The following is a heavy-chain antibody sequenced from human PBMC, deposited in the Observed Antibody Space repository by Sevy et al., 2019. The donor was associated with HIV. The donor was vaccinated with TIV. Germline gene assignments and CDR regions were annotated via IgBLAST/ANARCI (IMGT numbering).Heavy chain of an antibody. D-gene: IGHD2-2*02. V-gene: IGHV4-59*08. CDR3: ARLRWDLVVVPGATPGCYFDS. Sequence: SETLSLTCTVSGDSINTYYWSRIRQPPGKGLEWIGYVSHSRNTNYNPSLKSRVSMSVDTSTNQFSLKVKSVTAADTAVYYCARLRWDLVVVPGATPGCYFDSWGQGTLVTVS. J-gene: IGHJ4*02. CDR2: VSHSRNT. CDR1: GDSINTYY.